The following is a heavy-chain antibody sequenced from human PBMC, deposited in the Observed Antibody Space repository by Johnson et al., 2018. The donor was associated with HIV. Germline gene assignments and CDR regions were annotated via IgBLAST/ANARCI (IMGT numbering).Heavy chain of an antibody. V-gene: IGHV3-11*04. D-gene: IGHD4-11*01. CDR1: GFSFNDYY. Sequence: QVQLVESGGGLVKPGGSLRLSCAASGFSFNDYYMSWIRQAPGKGLEWVSYISNSGSTIYYADSVKGRFTISRDNVKNSLYLQMNSLRAEDTAVYYCARVGGNGNYFFDPFDMWGQGTMVTVSS. J-gene: IGHJ3*02. CDR2: ISNSGSTI. CDR3: ARVGGNGNYFFDPFDM.